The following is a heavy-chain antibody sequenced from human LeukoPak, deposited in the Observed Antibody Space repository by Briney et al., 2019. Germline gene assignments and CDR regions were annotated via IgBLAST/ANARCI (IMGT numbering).Heavy chain of an antibody. D-gene: IGHD3-10*01. J-gene: IGHJ3*02. V-gene: IGHV3-21*01. CDR1: GFTFSSYA. Sequence: GGSLRLSCAASGFTFSSYAMAWVRQAPGKGLEWVSSITTTSSTYYADSVKGRFTISRDNAKNSLSLQMSSLRAEDTAVYYCARDLYGSGGDAFDIWGQGTMVTVSS. CDR2: ITTTSST. CDR3: ARDLYGSGGDAFDI.